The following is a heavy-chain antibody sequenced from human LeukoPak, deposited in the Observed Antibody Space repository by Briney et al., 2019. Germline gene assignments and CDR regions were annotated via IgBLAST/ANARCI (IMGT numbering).Heavy chain of an antibody. CDR3: ASVYYYGSGSYYQMGNYFDY. D-gene: IGHD3-10*01. CDR2: IYYSGST. J-gene: IGHJ4*02. Sequence: SETLSLTCTVSGGSISSSSYYWGRIRQPPGKGLEWIGSIYYSGSTYYNPSLKSRVTISVDTSKNQFSLKLSSVTAADTAVYYCASVYYYGSGSYYQMGNYFDYWGQGTLVTVSS. CDR1: GGSISSSSYY. V-gene: IGHV4-39*01.